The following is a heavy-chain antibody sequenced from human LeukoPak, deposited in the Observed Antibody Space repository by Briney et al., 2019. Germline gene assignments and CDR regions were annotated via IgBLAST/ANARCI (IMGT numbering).Heavy chain of an antibody. CDR3: ATARLTYYYDSSGSSLDY. Sequence: ASVKVSCKASGYTFTSYDINWVRQATGQGLEWMGWMNPNSGNTGYAQKFQGRVTMTRNTSISTAYMELSSLRSEDTAVYYCATARLTYYYDSSGSSLDYWGQGTLVTVSS. CDR1: GYTFTSYD. D-gene: IGHD3-22*01. CDR2: MNPNSGNT. J-gene: IGHJ4*02. V-gene: IGHV1-8*01.